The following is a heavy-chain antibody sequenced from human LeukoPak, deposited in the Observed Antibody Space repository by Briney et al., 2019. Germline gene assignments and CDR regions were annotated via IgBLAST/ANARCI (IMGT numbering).Heavy chain of an antibody. CDR3: ARESIGGNPFDY. CDR2: IYYSGST. CDR1: GGSISCGDYY. V-gene: IGHV4-30-4*08. Sequence: SETLSLTCTVSGGSISCGDYYWSWIRQPPGKGLEWIGYIYYSGSTYYNPSLKSRVTISVDTSKNQFSLKLSSVTAADTAVYYCARESIGGNPFDYWRQGTLVTVSS. D-gene: IGHD4-23*01. J-gene: IGHJ4*02.